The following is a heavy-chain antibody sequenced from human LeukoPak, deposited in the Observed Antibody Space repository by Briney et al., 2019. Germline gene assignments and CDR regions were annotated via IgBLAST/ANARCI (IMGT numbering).Heavy chain of an antibody. Sequence: SETLSLTCTVSGASISSYYWSWIRQPPGKGLEWIGDIYYSGSIKYNPSLKSRVTISIDTSTNQFSLRLNSMTAADTAVYYCARVLRAASWRSYDYWGQGSLVTVSS. D-gene: IGHD5-18*01. V-gene: IGHV4-59*01. CDR1: GASISSYY. J-gene: IGHJ4*02. CDR3: ARVLRAASWRSYDY. CDR2: IYYSGSI.